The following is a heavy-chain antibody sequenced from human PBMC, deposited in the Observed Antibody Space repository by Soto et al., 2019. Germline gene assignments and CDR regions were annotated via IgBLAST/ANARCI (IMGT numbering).Heavy chain of an antibody. CDR3: TTVLTGPYYDFWSGYFPYSYYGTDV. CDR1: GFTFSNAW. CDR2: IKSKTDGGTT. D-gene: IGHD3-3*01. J-gene: IGHJ6*02. Sequence: GGSLRLSCAASGFTFSNAWMNWVRQAPGKGLEWVGRIKSKTDGGTTDYAAPVKGRFTISRDDSKNTLYLQMNSLKTEDTAVYYCTTVLTGPYYDFWSGYFPYSYYGTDVWGQGTTVTVSS. V-gene: IGHV3-15*07.